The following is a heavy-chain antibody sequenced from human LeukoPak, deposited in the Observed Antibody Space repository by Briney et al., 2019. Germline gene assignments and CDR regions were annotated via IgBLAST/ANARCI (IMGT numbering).Heavy chain of an antibody. CDR2: ISGSGGST. D-gene: IGHD3-10*01. CDR3: AKDEMVTMVRGVIMGYFDY. V-gene: IGHV3-23*01. CDR1: GFTFSSYA. Sequence: GGSLRLSCAASGFTFSSYAMSWVRQAPGKGLEWVSAISGSGGSTYYADSVKGRFTISRDNSKNTLYLQMNSLRAEDTAVYYCAKDEMVTMVRGVIMGYFDYWGQGTLVTVSS. J-gene: IGHJ4*02.